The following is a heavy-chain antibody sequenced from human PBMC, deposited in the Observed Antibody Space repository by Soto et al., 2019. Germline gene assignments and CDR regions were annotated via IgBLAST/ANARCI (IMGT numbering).Heavy chain of an antibody. D-gene: IGHD2-2*01. CDR2: IYHSGST. V-gene: IGHV4-59*02. J-gene: IGHJ6*02. CDR3: ARDVNVYGTSRHYYGIDV. CDR1: CDSVNNYY. Sequence: EPLVLTCTFSCDSVNNYYWSWVWHSRGRGLEWIGYIYHSGSTDYNPSLKSRVTISVDPSKTQFSLRLSSVTAADTAVYYCARDVNVYGTSRHYYGIDVWGRGTTVTVSS.